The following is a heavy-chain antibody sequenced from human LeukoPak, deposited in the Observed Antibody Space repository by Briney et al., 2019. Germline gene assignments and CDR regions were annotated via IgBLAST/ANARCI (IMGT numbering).Heavy chain of an antibody. Sequence: PSETLSLTCTVSGGSISSSSYYWGWIRQPPGKGLEWIGSIYYSGSTYYNPSLKSRVTISVDTSKNQFSLKLSSVTAADTAVYYCARFLPQLLRFGELHAPFDYWGQGTLVTVSS. CDR2: IYYSGST. J-gene: IGHJ4*02. CDR3: ARFLPQLLRFGELHAPFDY. CDR1: GGSISSSSYY. V-gene: IGHV4-39*07. D-gene: IGHD3-10*01.